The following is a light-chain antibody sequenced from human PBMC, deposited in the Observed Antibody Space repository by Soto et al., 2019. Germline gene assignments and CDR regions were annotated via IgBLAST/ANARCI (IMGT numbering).Light chain of an antibody. CDR1: SSDVGDYNY. CDR3: SSYTSSSTLVV. V-gene: IGLV2-14*01. CDR2: DVS. Sequence: QSVLTQPASVSGSPGQSITISCTGTSSDVGDYNYVSWYQQDPGKAPKLMICDVSNRPSGVSNRFSGSKSGNTASLTISGLQAEDEADYYCSSYTSSSTLVVFGGGTKVTVL. J-gene: IGLJ2*01.